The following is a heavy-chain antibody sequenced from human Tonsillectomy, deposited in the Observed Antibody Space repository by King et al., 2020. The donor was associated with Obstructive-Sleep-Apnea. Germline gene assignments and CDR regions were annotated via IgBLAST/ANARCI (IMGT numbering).Heavy chain of an antibody. CDR3: AKGYYDSSGYSGDFDY. CDR2: IRYDGAEK. D-gene: IGHD3-22*01. CDR1: GFTFSTYG. J-gene: IGHJ4*02. V-gene: IGHV3-30*02. Sequence: LVESGGGVVQPGGSLRLSCAASGFTFSTYGMHWVRQTPGKGLEWVAFIRYDGAEKYYVDSVKGRFSVSKDNSRNTLYLQMNSLRAEDTAIYYCAKGYYDSSGYSGDFDYWGQGTLVTVSS.